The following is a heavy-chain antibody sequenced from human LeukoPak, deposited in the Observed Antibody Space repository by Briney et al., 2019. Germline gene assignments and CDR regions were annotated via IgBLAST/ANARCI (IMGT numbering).Heavy chain of an antibody. J-gene: IGHJ4*02. D-gene: IGHD1-20*01. CDR1: HGSISTYY. Sequence: SETLSLTCTISHGSISTYYWSWIRQPPGKGLEWIGYISTSWSTNYNPSLKSRVTISVDTSQNQFSLNLSSVTAADTAVYYCARRRITGTTGYFDSWGQGTLVTVSS. V-gene: IGHV4-4*09. CDR2: ISTSWST. CDR3: ARRRITGTTGYFDS.